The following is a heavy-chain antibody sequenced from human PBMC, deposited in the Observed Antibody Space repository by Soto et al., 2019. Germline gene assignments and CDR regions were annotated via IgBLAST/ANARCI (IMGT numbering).Heavy chain of an antibody. CDR1: GFTFSSYG. V-gene: IGHV3-33*01. D-gene: IGHD1-26*01. Sequence: HPGGSLRLSCAASGFTFSSYGMHWVRQAPGKGLEWVAVIWYDGSNKYYADSVKGRFTISRDNSKNTLYLQMNSLRAGDTAVYYCARVLGSYYYGMDVWGQGTTVTVSS. CDR2: IWYDGSNK. J-gene: IGHJ6*02. CDR3: ARVLGSYYYGMDV.